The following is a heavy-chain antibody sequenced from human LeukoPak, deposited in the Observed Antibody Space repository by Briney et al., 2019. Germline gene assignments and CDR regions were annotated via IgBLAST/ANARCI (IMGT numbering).Heavy chain of an antibody. CDR3: ARDSGYQSDAFDI. CDR1: GYTFNTYG. D-gene: IGHD2-2*01. CDR2: ISAYTNNF. V-gene: IGHV1-18*04. J-gene: IGHJ3*02. Sequence: ASVTVSFTCSGYTFNTYGISWVRQAPGQGLEWMGWISAYTNNFDNAQKFQGRGTMTTDKPTNTAYLELTSLTSDDTAVYYCARDSGYQSDAFDIWGQGTKVIVSS.